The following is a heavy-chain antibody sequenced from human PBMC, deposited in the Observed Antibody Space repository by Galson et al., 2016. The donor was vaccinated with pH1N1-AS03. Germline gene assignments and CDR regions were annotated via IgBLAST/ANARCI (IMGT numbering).Heavy chain of an antibody. CDR2: IIPNSGTG. J-gene: IGHJ6*02. V-gene: IGHV1-69*01. CDR3: ARTSNYDPATTYYFGMDV. Sequence: WMGGIIPNSGTGSYAQKFQGRVTITADESTSTAYMELSSLRSEDTAVYYCARTSNYDPATTYYFGMDVWGQGTTVIVSS. D-gene: IGHD4-11*01.